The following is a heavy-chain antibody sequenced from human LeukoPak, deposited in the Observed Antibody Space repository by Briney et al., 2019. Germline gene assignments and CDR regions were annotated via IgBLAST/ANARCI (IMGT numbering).Heavy chain of an antibody. CDR1: GFTFSSYW. Sequence: GGSLRLSCAVSGFTFSSYWMSWVRQAPGKGLEWVANIKQDGSEKYYVDSVKGRFTISRDNAKNSLYLQMNSLRAEDTAVYYCARDQGLNSGYDSVDYWGQGTLVTVSS. D-gene: IGHD5-12*01. CDR3: ARDQGLNSGYDSVDY. J-gene: IGHJ4*02. CDR2: IKQDGSEK. V-gene: IGHV3-7*01.